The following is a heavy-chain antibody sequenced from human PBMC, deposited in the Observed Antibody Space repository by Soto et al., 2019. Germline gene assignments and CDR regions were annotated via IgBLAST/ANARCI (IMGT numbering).Heavy chain of an antibody. CDR1: GGSFSSSNW. V-gene: IGHV4-4*02. J-gene: IGHJ6*02. CDR2: MYNTGST. CDR3: ARDLWGYCGTDCYPLDV. D-gene: IGHD2-21*02. Sequence: PSETLSLTCAVSGGSFSSSNWWSWVRQPPGKGLEWIGYMYNTGSTVYNPPFKSRVTISVDTSKNQFSLKLNSVTAADTAVYYCARDLWGYCGTDCYPLDVWGQGTTVTVSS.